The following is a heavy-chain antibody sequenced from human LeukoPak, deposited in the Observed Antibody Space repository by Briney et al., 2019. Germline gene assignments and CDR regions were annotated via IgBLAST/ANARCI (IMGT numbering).Heavy chain of an antibody. CDR2: IYTSGST. V-gene: IGHV4-4*07. D-gene: IGHD3-16*01. CDR3: EISQFGGYHPTFDY. J-gene: IGHJ4*02. CDR1: GGSISSYY. Sequence: SETLSLTCTVSGGSISSYYLSWIRQPAGKGLEWIGSIYTSGSTNYNPSLKSRVTMSVDTAKNQFSLKLSSITTAYTAVYHLEISQFGGYHPTFDYSGAGGLVTVSS.